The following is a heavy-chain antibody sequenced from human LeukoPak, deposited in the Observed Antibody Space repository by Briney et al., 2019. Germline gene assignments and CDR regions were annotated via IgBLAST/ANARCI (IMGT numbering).Heavy chain of an antibody. CDR2: IYYSGST. J-gene: IGHJ4*02. CDR3: ARTLMGLRSPSFDY. Sequence: SETLSLTCTVSGGSISSSSYYWGWIRQPPGKGLEWIGSIYYSGSTYYNPSLKSRVTMSVDTSKNQFSLKLSSVTAADTAVYYCARTLMGLRSPSFDYWGQGTLVTVSS. V-gene: IGHV4-39*01. D-gene: IGHD5-12*01. CDR1: GGSISSSSYY.